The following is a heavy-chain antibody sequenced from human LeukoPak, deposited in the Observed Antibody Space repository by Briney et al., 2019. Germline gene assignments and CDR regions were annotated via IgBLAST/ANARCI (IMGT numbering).Heavy chain of an antibody. Sequence: GGSLSLSCAASGFAFSVSWMHWVRQAPGKGLVWVSVIKSDGGTAYADSVKGRFTISRDNVKNTVYLQMNSLRDEDTAVYYCAKDYFGSLEYWGQGTLVTVSS. CDR1: GFAFSVSW. V-gene: IGHV3-74*03. D-gene: IGHD2/OR15-2a*01. CDR3: AKDYFGSLEY. CDR2: IKSDGGT. J-gene: IGHJ4*02.